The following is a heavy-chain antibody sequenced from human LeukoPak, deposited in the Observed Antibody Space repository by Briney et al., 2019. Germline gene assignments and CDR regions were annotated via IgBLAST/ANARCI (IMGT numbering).Heavy chain of an antibody. CDR1: GFTFSSYA. CDR3: ASFPSSWEYYFDY. V-gene: IGHV3-7*01. CDR2: IKQDGSEK. Sequence: SGGSLRLSCAASGFTFSSYAMSWVRQAPGKGLEWVANIKQDGSEKYYVDSVKGRFTISRDNAKNSLYLQMNSLRAEDTAVYYCASFPSSWEYYFDYWGQGTLVTVSS. D-gene: IGHD6-13*01. J-gene: IGHJ4*02.